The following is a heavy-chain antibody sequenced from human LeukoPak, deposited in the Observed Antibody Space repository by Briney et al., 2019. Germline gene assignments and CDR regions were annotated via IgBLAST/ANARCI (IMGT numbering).Heavy chain of an antibody. CDR2: IFYTGNT. D-gene: IGHD6-13*01. CDR3: ARISSSNWYNERGAFDV. CDR1: GGSIRTDY. Sequence: SETLSLTCTVSGGSIRTDYWTWIRQPPGKGLEYIGYIFYTGNTNYNPSLKSRVTISVDTSKNQFSLKLRSVTAADTAVYYCARISSSNWYNERGAFDVWGQGTMVTVSS. J-gene: IGHJ3*01. V-gene: IGHV4-59*13.